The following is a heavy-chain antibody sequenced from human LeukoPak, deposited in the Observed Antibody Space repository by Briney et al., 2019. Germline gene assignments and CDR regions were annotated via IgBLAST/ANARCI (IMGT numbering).Heavy chain of an antibody. D-gene: IGHD4-17*01. CDR3: ARGRSYGDSKEVRAFDI. J-gene: IGHJ3*02. Sequence: ASVKVSCKASGYTFTSYGISWVRQAPGQGLEWMGWISAYNGNTNYAQKLQGRVTMTTDTSTSTAYIELRSLRSDDTAVYYCARGRSYGDSKEVRAFDIWGQGTMVTVSS. CDR2: ISAYNGNT. CDR1: GYTFTSYG. V-gene: IGHV1-18*01.